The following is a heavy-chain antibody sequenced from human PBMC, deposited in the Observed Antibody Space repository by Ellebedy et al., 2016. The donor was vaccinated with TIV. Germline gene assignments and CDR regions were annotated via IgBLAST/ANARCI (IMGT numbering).Heavy chain of an antibody. CDR2: MRQDGREE. CDR1: GFTFRDHR. J-gene: IGHJ4*02. D-gene: IGHD6-25*01. CDR3: ARENGYYFDY. V-gene: IGHV3-7*01. Sequence: GESLKISCAASGFTFRDHRLSWVRQVPGKGLEWVASMRQDGREEYFVDSVKGRFTISRDNTKNSLYLQMNSLRAEDTAVYFCARENGYYFDYWGQGTLVIVSS.